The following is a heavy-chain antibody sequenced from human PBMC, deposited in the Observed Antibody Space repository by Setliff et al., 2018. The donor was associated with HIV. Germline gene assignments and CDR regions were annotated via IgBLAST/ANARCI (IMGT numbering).Heavy chain of an antibody. D-gene: IGHD3-16*01. CDR3: TRDGGEY. CDR1: GFTFSSYA. Sequence: GGSLRLSCAASGFTFSSYAMSWVRQAPGKGLEWVAVIWYDGSNKYYADSVKGRFTISRDNSKNMLYLQMNGLRVDDTALYYCTRDGGEYWGEGTLVTVSS. CDR2: IWYDGSNK. J-gene: IGHJ4*02. V-gene: IGHV3-33*08.